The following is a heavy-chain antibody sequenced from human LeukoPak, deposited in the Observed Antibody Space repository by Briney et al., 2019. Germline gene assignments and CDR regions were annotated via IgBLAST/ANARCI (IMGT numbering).Heavy chain of an antibody. Sequence: GGSLRLSCAASGFTFSSYDMNWVRQAPGKGLEWVSDISYDGSNKYYADSVKGRFTTSSDNSKNTLYLQMNSLRAEDTAVYYCARDPVDTAMVYVDYWGEGALVTVSS. D-gene: IGHD5-18*01. CDR3: ARDPVDTAMVYVDY. CDR1: GFTFSSYD. CDR2: ISYDGSNK. V-gene: IGHV3-30*04. J-gene: IGHJ4*02.